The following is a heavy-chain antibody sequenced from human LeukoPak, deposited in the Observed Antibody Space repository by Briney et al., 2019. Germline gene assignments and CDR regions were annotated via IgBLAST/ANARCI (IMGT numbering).Heavy chain of an antibody. CDR2: ISAYNGNT. V-gene: IGHV1-18*01. J-gene: IGHJ4*02. CDR1: GYTFTSYG. Sequence: ASVKVSCKASGYTFTSYGISWVRQAPGQGLEWMDWISAYNGNTNYAQKLQGRVTMTTDTSTSTAYMELRSLRSDDTAVYYCARDYDYVRGSYRPPTTDYWGQRTLVTVSS. CDR3: ARDYDYVRGSYRPPTTDY. D-gene: IGHD3-16*02.